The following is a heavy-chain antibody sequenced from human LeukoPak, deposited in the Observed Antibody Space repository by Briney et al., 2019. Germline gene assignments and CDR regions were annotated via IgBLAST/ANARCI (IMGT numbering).Heavy chain of an antibody. CDR2: ISWNSGSI. D-gene: IGHD3-10*01. V-gene: IGHV3-9*01. J-gene: IGHJ3*01. Sequence: GGSLRLSCAASGFTFDDYAMHWVRQAPGKGLEWVSGISWNSGSIGYADSVKGRFTISRDNAKNSLYLQMNGLRAEDTAVYYCVRDHSMVRGVLTPLDAFDVWGQGTMVTVSS. CDR3: VRDHSMVRGVLTPLDAFDV. CDR1: GFTFDDYA.